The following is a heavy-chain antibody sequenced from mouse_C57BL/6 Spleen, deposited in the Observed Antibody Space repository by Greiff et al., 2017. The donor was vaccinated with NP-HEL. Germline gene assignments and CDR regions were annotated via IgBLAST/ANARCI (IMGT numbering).Heavy chain of an antibody. CDR1: GFTFSDYG. D-gene: IGHD1-1*01. V-gene: IGHV5-17*01. J-gene: IGHJ3*01. CDR2: ISSGSSTI. CDR3: ARPTVVARDWFAC. Sequence: EVQLVESGGGLVKPGGSLKLSCAASGFTFSDYGMHWVRQAPEKGLEWVAYISSGSSTIYYADTVKGRFTISRDNAKNTLFLQMTSLRSEDTAMYYCARPTVVARDWFACWGQGTLVTVSA.